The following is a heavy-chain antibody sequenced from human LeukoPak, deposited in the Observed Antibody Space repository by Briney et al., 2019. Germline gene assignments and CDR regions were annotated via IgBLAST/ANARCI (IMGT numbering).Heavy chain of an antibody. Sequence: AETLSLTCTVSGYSISSGYYWGWIRQPPGKGLEWIGSIYHSGSTYYNPSLKSRVTISVDTSKNQFSLKLSSVTAADTAVHYCASRAGPDYDFWSGYYFLDAFDIWGQGTMVTVSS. V-gene: IGHV4-38-2*02. CDR3: ASRAGPDYDFWSGYYFLDAFDI. CDR1: GYSISSGYY. CDR2: IYHSGST. D-gene: IGHD3-3*01. J-gene: IGHJ3*02.